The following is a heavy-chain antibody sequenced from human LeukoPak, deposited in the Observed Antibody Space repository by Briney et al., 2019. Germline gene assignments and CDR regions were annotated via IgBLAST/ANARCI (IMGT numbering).Heavy chain of an antibody. Sequence: GGSLRLSCAASGFTFSSYEMNWVRQAPGKGLEWVSYISSSGSTIYYADSVKGRFTISRDNAKNSLYLQMNSLRAEDTAVYYCARDSESYRHDAFDIWGQGTMVTVSS. V-gene: IGHV3-48*03. CDR3: ARDSESYRHDAFDI. J-gene: IGHJ3*02. CDR2: ISSSGSTI. CDR1: GFTFSSYE. D-gene: IGHD1-26*01.